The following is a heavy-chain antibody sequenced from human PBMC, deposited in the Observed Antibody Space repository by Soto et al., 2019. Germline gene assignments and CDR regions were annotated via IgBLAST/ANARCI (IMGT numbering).Heavy chain of an antibody. Sequence: QVQLVESGGGVVQPGRSLRLSCAASGFTFSSDGMHWVRQAPGKGLEWGAVIWYDGSNKYYADSVKGRFTISRDNSKNSLYLQMNCLRAEDTAVYCCAREQSGITMVRAWGGMDVWSQGTTVTVSS. CDR1: GFTFSSDG. V-gene: IGHV3-33*01. CDR3: AREQSGITMVRAWGGMDV. J-gene: IGHJ6*02. D-gene: IGHD3-10*01. CDR2: IWYDGSNK.